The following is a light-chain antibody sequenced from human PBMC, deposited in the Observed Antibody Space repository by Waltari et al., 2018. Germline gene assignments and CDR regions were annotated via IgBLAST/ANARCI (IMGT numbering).Light chain of an antibody. J-gene: IGLJ3*02. CDR3: AAWDDSLSGHWV. V-gene: IGLV1-47*01. CDR1: SSNIGSNY. CDR2: RNN. Sequence: QSVLTQPPSASVTPGQRVTLSCSGSSSNIGSNYLSWYQHLPGTAPKPLIYRNNQRLSGVPDRFACSKSGTAAALAISGLRSEDEADYYCAAWDDSLSGHWVFGGGTKLTVL.